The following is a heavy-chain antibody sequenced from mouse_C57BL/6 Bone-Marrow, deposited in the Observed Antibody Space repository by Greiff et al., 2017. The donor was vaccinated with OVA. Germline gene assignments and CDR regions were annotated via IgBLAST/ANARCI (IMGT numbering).Heavy chain of an antibody. CDR1: GFTFNTYA. CDR3: VRDTKGSSYGYFDY. V-gene: IGHV10-3*01. J-gene: IGHJ2*01. Sequence: EVMLVESGGGLVQPKGSLKLSCAASGFTFNTYAMHWVRQAPGKGLEWVARIRSKSSNYATYYADSVKDRFTISRDDSQSMLYLQMNNLKTEDTAMYYCVRDTKGSSYGYFDYWGQGTTLTVSS. D-gene: IGHD1-1*01. CDR2: IRSKSSNYAT.